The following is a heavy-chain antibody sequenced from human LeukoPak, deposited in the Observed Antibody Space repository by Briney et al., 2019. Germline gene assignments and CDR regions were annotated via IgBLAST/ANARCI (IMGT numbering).Heavy chain of an antibody. D-gene: IGHD6-13*01. Sequence: GGSLRLSCAASGFTFSSYGMHWVRQAPGKGLDWVAFIHHDGSNKYYADSVKGRFTISRDNAKNTLYLQMNSLRAEDTAVYYCARVGGSSWVDYWGQGTLVTVSS. CDR1: GFTFSSYG. V-gene: IGHV3-30*02. CDR2: IHHDGSNK. J-gene: IGHJ4*02. CDR3: ARVGGSSWVDY.